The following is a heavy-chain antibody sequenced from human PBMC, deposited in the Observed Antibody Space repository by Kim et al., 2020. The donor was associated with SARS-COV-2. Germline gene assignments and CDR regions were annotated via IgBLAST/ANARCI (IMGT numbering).Heavy chain of an antibody. Sequence: SVKVSCKASGGTFSSYAISWVRQAPGQGLEWMGGIIPIFVTANYAQKFQGRVTITADESTSTAYMELSSLRSEDTAVYYCASPREYDFWSGYPFDYWGQGTLVTVSS. J-gene: IGHJ4*02. D-gene: IGHD3-3*01. CDR3: ASPREYDFWSGYPFDY. CDR1: GGTFSSYA. CDR2: IIPIFVTA. V-gene: IGHV1-69*13.